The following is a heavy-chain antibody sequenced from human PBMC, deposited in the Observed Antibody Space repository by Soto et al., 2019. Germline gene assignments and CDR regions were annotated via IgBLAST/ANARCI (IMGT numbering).Heavy chain of an antibody. CDR2: INAGNGNT. Sequence: ASVKVSCKASGYTFTSYAMHWVRQAPGQRLEWMGWINAGNGNTKYSQKVQGRVTITRDTSASTAYMELSSLRSEDTAVYYCARDSLYSSSWYRLRNWFDPWGQGTLVTVSS. CDR3: ARDSLYSSSWYRLRNWFDP. CDR1: GYTFTSYA. V-gene: IGHV1-3*01. J-gene: IGHJ5*02. D-gene: IGHD6-13*01.